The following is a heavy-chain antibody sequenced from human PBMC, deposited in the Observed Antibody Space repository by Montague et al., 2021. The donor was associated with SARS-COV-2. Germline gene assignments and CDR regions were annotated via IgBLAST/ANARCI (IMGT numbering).Heavy chain of an antibody. CDR3: ARWVCSSTSGRFDY. CDR1: GFSLSTSGVG. CDR2: IYWDDDK. D-gene: IGHD2-2*01. V-gene: IGHV2-5*02. Sequence: VKPTQTLTLTCTFSGFSLSTSGVGVGWIRQPPGKALEWLALIYWDDDKRYSPSLKSRLTITKDTSKNQVVLTMTNMDPVDTATYYCARWVCSSTSGRFDYWGQGTLVTVSS. J-gene: IGHJ4*02.